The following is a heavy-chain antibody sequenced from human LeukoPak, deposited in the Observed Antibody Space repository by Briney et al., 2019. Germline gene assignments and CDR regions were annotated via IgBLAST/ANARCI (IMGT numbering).Heavy chain of an antibody. CDR1: GFTFSSYA. J-gene: IGHJ6*02. Sequence: GGSLRLSCAASGFTFSSYAMHWVRQAPGKGLEWVAVISYDGSNKYYADSVKGRFTISRDNSKNTLYLQMNSLRAEDTAVYYCARDLDGMDVWGQATTVTVSS. CDR2: ISYDGSNK. CDR3: ARDLDGMDV. V-gene: IGHV3-30-3*01.